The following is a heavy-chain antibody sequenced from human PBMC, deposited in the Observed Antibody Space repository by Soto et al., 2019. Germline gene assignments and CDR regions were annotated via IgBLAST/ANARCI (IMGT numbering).Heavy chain of an antibody. CDR1: GFTFSSYG. CDR3: ANDSGTIIAAAGPFDY. J-gene: IGHJ4*02. CDR2: ISYDGSNK. D-gene: IGHD6-13*01. V-gene: IGHV3-30*18. Sequence: GGSLRISCAASGFTFSSYGMHWVRQAPGKGLEWVAVISYDGSNKYYADSVKGRFTISRDNSKNTLYLQMNSLRAEDTAVYYCANDSGTIIAAAGPFDYWDQGTLGTGSS.